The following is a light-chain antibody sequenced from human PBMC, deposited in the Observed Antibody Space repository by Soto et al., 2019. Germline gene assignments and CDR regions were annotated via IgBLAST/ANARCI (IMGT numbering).Light chain of an antibody. CDR2: EVS. CDR3: SSYTSSSTLRV. J-gene: IGLJ1*01. CDR1: NSDIGAYNY. V-gene: IGLV2-14*03. Sequence: SALTHPASVSWFPGQSITISCTGTNSDIGAYNYVSWYQQHPGKAPKLMIFEVSDRPSGVSYRFSGSKSGNVASLTISWLQPEDEADYYCSSYTSSSTLRVFGAGTKVTVL.